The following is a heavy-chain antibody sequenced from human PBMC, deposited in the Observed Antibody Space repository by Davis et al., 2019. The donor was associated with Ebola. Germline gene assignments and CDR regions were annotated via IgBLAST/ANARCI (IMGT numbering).Heavy chain of an antibody. Sequence: PGGPLRLSCAASGFTFSSYGMHWVRQAPGKGLEWVAVISYDGSNKYYADSVKGRFTISRDNSKNTLYLQMNSLRAEDTAVYYCAKDYGFWSGYYQYYYGMDVWGKGTTVTVSS. V-gene: IGHV3-30*18. J-gene: IGHJ6*04. CDR2: ISYDGSNK. CDR1: GFTFSSYG. CDR3: AKDYGFWSGYYQYYYGMDV. D-gene: IGHD3/OR15-3a*01.